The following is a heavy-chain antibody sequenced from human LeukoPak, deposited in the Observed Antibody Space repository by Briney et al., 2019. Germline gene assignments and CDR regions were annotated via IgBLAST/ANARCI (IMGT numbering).Heavy chain of an antibody. CDR3: GKSPRANTKVTYICY. CDR1: GFTFSSYG. J-gene: IGHJ4*02. Sequence: GGSLRLSCAASGFTFSSYGMHWVRQAPGKGLEWVAVISYDGSNKYYADSVKGRFTISRDNSKNTLYLQMNSLRAEDTAVYYCGKSPRANTKVTYICYWGQGTLVTVSS. D-gene: IGHD4-17*01. CDR2: ISYDGSNK. V-gene: IGHV3-30*18.